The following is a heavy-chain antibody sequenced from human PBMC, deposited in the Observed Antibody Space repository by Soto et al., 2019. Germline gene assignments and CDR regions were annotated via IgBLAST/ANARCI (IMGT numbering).Heavy chain of an antibody. CDR1: GFTFSSYA. V-gene: IGHV3-23*01. J-gene: IGHJ4*02. Sequence: EVQLLESGGGLVQPGGSLRLSCAASGFTFSSYAMSWVRQAPGKGLEWVSIISGSVGTTSYADSVKGRFTISRDNAKNTLDLQMNSLRADDTAVYYCAKDQGAYCGGDCYSTNWGQETLVTVSS. CDR2: ISGSVGTT. D-gene: IGHD2-21*02. CDR3: AKDQGAYCGGDCYSTN.